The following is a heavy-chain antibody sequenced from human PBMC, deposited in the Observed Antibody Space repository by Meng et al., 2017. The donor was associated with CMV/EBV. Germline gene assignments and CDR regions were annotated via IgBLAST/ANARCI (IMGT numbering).Heavy chain of an antibody. CDR1: FSNYA. CDR3: AREGEITIIGYPTFTFDY. CDR2: LAYDGCST. D-gene: IGHD3-22*01. J-gene: IGHJ4*02. V-gene: IGHV3-30-3*01. Sequence: FSNYAIHWVRQAPGRGVEWVAVLAYDGCSTYYTDSVKGRFTISRDNSKNTMYLQMNSLRPEDTAVYYCAREGEITIIGYPTFTFDYWGLGTLVTVSS.